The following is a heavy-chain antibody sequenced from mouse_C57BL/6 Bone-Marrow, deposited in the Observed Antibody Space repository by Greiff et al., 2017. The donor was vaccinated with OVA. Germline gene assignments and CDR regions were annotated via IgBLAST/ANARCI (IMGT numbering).Heavy chain of an antibody. V-gene: IGHV1-81*01. CDR1: GYTFTSYG. CDR3: ARNSCYYAMDY. Sequence: VQLQESGAELARPGASVKLSCKASGYTFTSYGISWVKQRTGQGLEWIGEIYPRSGNTYYNEKVKGKATLTADKSSSTAYMELRSLTSEDSAVYFCARNSCYYAMDYWGQGTSVTVSS. J-gene: IGHJ4*01. CDR2: IYPRSGNT.